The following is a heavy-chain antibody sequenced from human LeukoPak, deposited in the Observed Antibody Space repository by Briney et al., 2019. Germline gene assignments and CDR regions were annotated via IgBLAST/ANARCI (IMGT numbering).Heavy chain of an antibody. V-gene: IGHV4-61*01. J-gene: IGHJ4*01. D-gene: IGHD6-13*01. Sequence: SETLSLTCSVSGGSVTSGSYYWSWIRQPPGKGLEWIGFVFPSGNTKYNPSLKSRVTMSRDTSKNQFSLKLSSVTAADRAAYYCARDGSPARFDYWGHGTLVTVSS. CDR2: VFPSGNT. CDR1: GGSVTSGSYY. CDR3: ARDGSPARFDY.